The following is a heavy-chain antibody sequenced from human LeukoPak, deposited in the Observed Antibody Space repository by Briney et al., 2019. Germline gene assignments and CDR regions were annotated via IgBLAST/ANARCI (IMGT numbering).Heavy chain of an antibody. CDR3: ARAEVWLDY. CDR2: ISSSSSYI. CDR1: GFTFSSYE. D-gene: IGHD6-19*01. J-gene: IGHJ4*02. V-gene: IGHV3-21*01. Sequence: KAGGSLRLSCAASGFTFSSYEMNWVRQAPGKGLEWVSSISSSSSYIYYADSVKGRFTISRDNAKNSLYLQMNSLRAEDTAVYYCARAEVWLDYWGQGTLVTVSS.